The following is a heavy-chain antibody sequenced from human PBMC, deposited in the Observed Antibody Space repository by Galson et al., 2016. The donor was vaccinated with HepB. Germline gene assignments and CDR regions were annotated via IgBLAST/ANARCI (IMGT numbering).Heavy chain of an antibody. Sequence: QSGAEVKKPGDSLKISCKGSGYSFSSYWIGWVRQMPGKGLEWMGIIFPGDSDTRYSPSFQGQVTISADKSTNTAYLQWSSLKASDTAMYYCAKVNLAMDLGNYFDYWGQGTLVTASS. J-gene: IGHJ4*02. V-gene: IGHV5-51*01. CDR3: AKVNLAMDLGNYFDY. CDR2: IFPGDSDT. D-gene: IGHD3/OR15-3a*01. CDR1: GYSFSSYW.